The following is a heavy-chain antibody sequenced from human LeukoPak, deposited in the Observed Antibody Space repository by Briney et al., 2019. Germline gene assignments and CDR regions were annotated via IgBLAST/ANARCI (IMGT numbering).Heavy chain of an antibody. CDR2: INAGNGNT. D-gene: IGHD3-16*01. CDR3: ARDLVIGAPLYYMDV. CDR1: GYTFTSYA. Sequence: GASVKVSCKASGYTFTSYAMHWVRQAPGQRLEWMGWINAGNGNTKYSQEFQGRVTITRDTSASTAYMELSSLRSEDMAVYYCARDLVIGAPLYYMDVWGKGTTVTVSS. V-gene: IGHV1-3*03. J-gene: IGHJ6*03.